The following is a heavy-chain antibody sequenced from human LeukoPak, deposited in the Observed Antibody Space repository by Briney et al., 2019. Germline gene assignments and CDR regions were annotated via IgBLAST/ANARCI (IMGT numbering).Heavy chain of an antibody. V-gene: IGHV1-2*02. J-gene: IGHJ4*02. D-gene: IGHD3-10*01. Sequence: ASVKVSCKASGYTFTGYYMHWVRQAPGQGLEWMGWINPNSGGTNYAQKFQGRGTMTRDTSISTAYMELSRLRSDDTAVYYCARDQAYYYGSGFDYWGQGTLVTVSS. CDR2: INPNSGGT. CDR1: GYTFTGYY. CDR3: ARDQAYYYGSGFDY.